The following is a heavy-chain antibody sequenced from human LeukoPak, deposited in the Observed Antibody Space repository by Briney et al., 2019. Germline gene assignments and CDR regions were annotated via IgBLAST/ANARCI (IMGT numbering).Heavy chain of an antibody. CDR2: INPNSGGT. V-gene: IGHV1-2*06. CDR3: ARETGYYDSSGYYEA. J-gene: IGHJ5*02. Sequence: ASVKVSCKASGYTFTGYYMHWVRQAPGQGLEWMGRINPNSGGTNYAQKFQGRVTMTRDTSISTAYMELSRLRSDDTAVYYCARETGYYDSSGYYEAWGQGTLVTVSS. CDR1: GYTFTGYY. D-gene: IGHD3-22*01.